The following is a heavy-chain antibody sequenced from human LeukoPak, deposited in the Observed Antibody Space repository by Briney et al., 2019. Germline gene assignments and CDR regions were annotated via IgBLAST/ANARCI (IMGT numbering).Heavy chain of an antibody. J-gene: IGHJ4*02. CDR2: LYSGGNT. CDR1: GFTVSNNY. V-gene: IGHV3-53*01. Sequence: PGGSLRLSCAASGFTVSNNYMNWVRQAPGEGLEWVSTLYSGGNTYYADSVKGRFTISRDNSKNTLYLQMNSLRAEDTAVYYCARGRYDSSGSWYFDYWGQGTLVTVSS. D-gene: IGHD3-22*01. CDR3: ARGRYDSSGSWYFDY.